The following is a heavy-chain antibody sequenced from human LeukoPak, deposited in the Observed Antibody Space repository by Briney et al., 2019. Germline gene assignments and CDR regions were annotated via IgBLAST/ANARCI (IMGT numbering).Heavy chain of an antibody. D-gene: IGHD2/OR15-2a*01. V-gene: IGHV3-15*01. CDR1: GFTFSNAW. Sequence: GGSLRLSCAASGFTFSNAWMTWVRQAPGKGLEWVGRIKSNSDGGTADYAAPVKGRFTISRDDSKNTLYLQMNSLKTEDTAVYFCPKFSGLENWFAPWAREPLVPVP. J-gene: IGHJ5*02. CDR3: PKFSGLENWFAP. CDR2: IKSNSDGGTA.